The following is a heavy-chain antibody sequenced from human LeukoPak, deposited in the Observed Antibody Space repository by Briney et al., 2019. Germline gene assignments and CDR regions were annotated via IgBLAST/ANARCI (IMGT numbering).Heavy chain of an antibody. J-gene: IGHJ5*02. CDR2: IYPCYSDT. CDR1: GYIFTSYW. V-gene: IGHV5-51*01. CDR3: ARLYSSRYNWFDP. D-gene: IGHD6-13*01. Sequence: GXXLKISCKGSGYIFTSYWIGWVRQLPGKGLEWMGIIYPCYSDTRYSPSFQGQVTISADKSISTAYLQWSSLKASDTAMYYCARLYSSRYNWFDPWGQGTLVTVSS.